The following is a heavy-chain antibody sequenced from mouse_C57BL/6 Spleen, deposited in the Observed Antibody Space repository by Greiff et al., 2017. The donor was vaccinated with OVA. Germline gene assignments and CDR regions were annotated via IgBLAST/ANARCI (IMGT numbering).Heavy chain of an antibody. J-gene: IGHJ2*01. D-gene: IGHD1-1*01. CDR3: ARCVITSEVARDY. V-gene: IGHV5-17*01. CDR2: ISSGSSTI. CDR1: GFTFSDYG. Sequence: EVKLVESGGGLVKPGGSLKLSCAASGFTFSDYGMHWVRQAPEKGLEWVAYISSGSSTIYYADTVKGRFTISRDNATNTLFLQMTSLMSEDTAVYYCARCVITSEVARDYWGQGTTVTVSS.